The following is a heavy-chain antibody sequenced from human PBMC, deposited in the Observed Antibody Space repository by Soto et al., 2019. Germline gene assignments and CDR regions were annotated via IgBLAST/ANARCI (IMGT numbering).Heavy chain of an antibody. CDR1: GGSISSYY. V-gene: IGHV4-59*01. CDR3: ARDKWELNAGFDY. J-gene: IGHJ4*02. D-gene: IGHD1-26*01. Sequence: SETLSLTCTVSGGSISSYYWSWIRQPPGKGLEWIGYIYYSGSTNYNPSLKSRVTISVDTSKNQFSLKLSSVTAADTAVYYCARDKWELNAGFDYWGQGTRVTVSS. CDR2: IYYSGST.